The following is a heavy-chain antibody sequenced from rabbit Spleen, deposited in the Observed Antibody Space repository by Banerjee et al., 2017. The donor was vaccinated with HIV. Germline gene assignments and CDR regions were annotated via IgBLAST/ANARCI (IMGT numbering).Heavy chain of an antibody. CDR2: INAATAKG. CDR1: GFSFSNKAV. J-gene: IGHJ6*01. Sequence: QEQLVESGGGLVKPEGSLKLSCTASGFSFSNKAVMCWVRQAPGKGLEWIACINAATAKGVYASWVNGRFTISKTSSTTVTLQMTSLTVADTATYFCARDTGSSFSSYGMDLWGQGTLVTV. CDR3: ARDTGSSFSSYGMDL. V-gene: IGHV1S45*01. D-gene: IGHD8-1*01.